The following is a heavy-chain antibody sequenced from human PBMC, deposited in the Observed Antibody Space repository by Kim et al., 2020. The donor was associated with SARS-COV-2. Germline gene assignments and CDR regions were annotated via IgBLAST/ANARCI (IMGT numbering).Heavy chain of an antibody. D-gene: IGHD2-2*01. Sequence: GGSLRLSCAASGFTFSSYSMNWVRQAPGKGLEWVSSISSSSSYIYYADSVKGRFTISRDNAKNSLYLQMNSLRAEDTAVYYCARDVYCSSTSCRLGGDYWGQGTLVTVSS. CDR3: ARDVYCSSTSCRLGGDY. CDR2: ISSSSSYI. V-gene: IGHV3-21*01. J-gene: IGHJ4*02. CDR1: GFTFSSYS.